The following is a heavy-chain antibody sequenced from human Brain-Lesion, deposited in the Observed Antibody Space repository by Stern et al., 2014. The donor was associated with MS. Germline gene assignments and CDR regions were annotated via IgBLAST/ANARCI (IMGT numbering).Heavy chain of an antibody. V-gene: IGHV1-2*04. CDR1: GYTFTGYY. CDR3: ATYYYDSTGYNDF. D-gene: IGHD3-22*01. Sequence: VQLVESGAEVKKPGASGKVSCKASGYTFTGYYMPWVRQAPGQGLEWMGWINPKSGGTNYAQKFQGWVTMTRDTSINTAYMELSRLRSDDTAVYYCATYYYDSTGYNDFWGQGTLVTVSS. CDR2: INPKSGGT. J-gene: IGHJ4*02.